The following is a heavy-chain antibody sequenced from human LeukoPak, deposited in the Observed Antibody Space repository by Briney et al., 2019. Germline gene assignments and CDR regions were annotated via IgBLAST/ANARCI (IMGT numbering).Heavy chain of an antibody. D-gene: IGHD2-2*01. J-gene: IGHJ4*02. V-gene: IGHV4-39*07. Sequence: PSETLSLTCTVSGGSISSSSYYWGWIRQPPGKGLEWIGSIYYSGSTYYNPSLKSRVTISVDTSKNQFSLKLSSVTAADTAVYYCARSRRPGYYFDYWGQGTLVTVSS. CDR1: GGSISSSSYY. CDR3: ARSRRPGYYFDY. CDR2: IYYSGST.